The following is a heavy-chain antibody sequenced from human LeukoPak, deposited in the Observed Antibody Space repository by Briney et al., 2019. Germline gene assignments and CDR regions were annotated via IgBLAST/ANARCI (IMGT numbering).Heavy chain of an antibody. Sequence: AGSLRLSCAASGFTFSSYWMHWVRQAPGQGLVWVSRINSDGSSTSYADSVKGRFTISRDNAKNTLYLQMNSLRAEDTAVYYCARGGYDFWSGYFIDYWGQGTLVTVSS. D-gene: IGHD3-3*01. J-gene: IGHJ4*02. V-gene: IGHV3-74*01. CDR1: GFTFSSYW. CDR2: INSDGSST. CDR3: ARGGYDFWSGYFIDY.